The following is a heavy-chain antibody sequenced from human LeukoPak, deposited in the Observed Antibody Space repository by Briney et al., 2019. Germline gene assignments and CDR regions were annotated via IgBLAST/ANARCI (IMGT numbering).Heavy chain of an antibody. V-gene: IGHV3-21*01. CDR2: ISSSSSYI. CDR1: GFTFSSYG. CDR3: ARDSDEGDFDY. D-gene: IGHD3-16*01. J-gene: IGHJ4*02. Sequence: GGSLRLSCAASGFTFSSYGMSWVRQAPGKGLEWVSSISSSSSYIYYADSVKGRFTISRDNAKNSLYLQMNSLRAEDTAVYYCARDSDEGDFDYWGQGTLVTVSS.